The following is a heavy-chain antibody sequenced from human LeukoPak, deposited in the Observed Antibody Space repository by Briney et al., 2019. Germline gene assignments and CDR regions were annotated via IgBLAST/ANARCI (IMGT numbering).Heavy chain of an antibody. CDR3: AKLSALGPISGYFYY. V-gene: IGHV3-23*01. J-gene: IGHJ4*02. D-gene: IGHD3-22*01. CDR2: ISGSGGST. CDR1: GFTFSSYA. Sequence: GGSLRLSCAASGFTFSSYAMSWVRQAPGKGLEWVSAISGSGGSTYYADSVKGRFTISRDNSKNTLYLQMNSLRAEDTAVYYCAKLSALGPISGYFYYWGQGTLVTVSS.